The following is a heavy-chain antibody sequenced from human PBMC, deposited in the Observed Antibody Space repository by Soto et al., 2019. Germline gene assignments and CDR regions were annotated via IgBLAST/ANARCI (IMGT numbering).Heavy chain of an antibody. D-gene: IGHD3-3*01. CDR1: VFTFSSYG. Sequence: QVQLVESGGGVVQPGRSLRLSCAASVFTFSSYGMHWVRQAPGKGLEWVAVIWYDGSNKYYADSVKGRFTISRDNSKNTQYLQMNSLRAEDTAVYYCARDLRNRRFLEWLTKAYYYYGKDVWGQGTTVTVSS. J-gene: IGHJ6*02. CDR3: ARDLRNRRFLEWLTKAYYYYGKDV. V-gene: IGHV3-33*01. CDR2: IWYDGSNK.